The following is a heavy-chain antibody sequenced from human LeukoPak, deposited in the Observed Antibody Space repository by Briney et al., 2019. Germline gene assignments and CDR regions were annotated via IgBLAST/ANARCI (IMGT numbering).Heavy chain of an antibody. CDR1: GYTFTSYY. V-gene: IGHV1-46*01. CDR3: AKNLPAYYDFWSGYYFDY. D-gene: IGHD3-3*01. J-gene: IGHJ4*02. CDR2: INPSGGST. Sequence: ASVKVSCKASGYTFTSYYMHWVRQAPGQGLEWMGIINPSGGSTSYAQKFQGRVTMTRDTSTSTVYMELSSLRSEDTAVYYCAKNLPAYYDFWSGYYFDYWGQGTLVTVSS.